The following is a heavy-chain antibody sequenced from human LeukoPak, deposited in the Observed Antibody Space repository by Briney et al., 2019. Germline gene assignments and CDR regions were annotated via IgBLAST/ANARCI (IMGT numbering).Heavy chain of an antibody. CDR3: AREESGGYFGY. CDR1: GYTLTNYY. J-gene: IGHJ4*02. V-gene: IGHV1-46*01. D-gene: IGHD2-8*02. Sequence: ASVKVSCKASGYTLTNYYMHWVRQAPGQGLEWMGLINPTGSSTNYAQKFRSRVTMTRDTSTSTVYMELSSLRSEDTAVYYCAREESGGYFGYWGQRTLVTVSS. CDR2: INPTGSST.